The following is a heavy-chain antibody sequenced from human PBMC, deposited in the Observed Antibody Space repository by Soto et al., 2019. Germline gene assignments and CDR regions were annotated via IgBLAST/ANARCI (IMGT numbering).Heavy chain of an antibody. D-gene: IGHD3-22*01. V-gene: IGHV3-74*01. J-gene: IGHJ4*02. CDR2: INSDGSST. CDR3: ARDRGGYYEPLFDY. CDR1: GFTFSRYW. Sequence: EVQLVESGGGLVQPGGSLRLSCAASGFTFSRYWMHWVRQAPGKGLVWVSRINSDGSSTSYADSVKGRFTISRDNAKNTLYLQMNSLRAEDTAVYYCARDRGGYYEPLFDYWGQGTLVTVSS.